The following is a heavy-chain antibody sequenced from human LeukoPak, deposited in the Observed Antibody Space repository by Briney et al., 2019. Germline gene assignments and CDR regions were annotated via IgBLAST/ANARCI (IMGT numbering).Heavy chain of an antibody. CDR3: ARDLLSGDLMDYDTTYYFDY. D-gene: IGHD2-8*01. J-gene: IGHJ4*02. Sequence: GGSLRLSCAASGFNFNNYWMSWVRQAPGKGLEWVAIINLDGSEIYYVDSVKGRFTISRDNSKNSLYLQMNSLRAEDTAVYYCARDLLSGDLMDYDTTYYFDYWGQGTLVTVSS. V-gene: IGHV3-7*01. CDR2: INLDGSEI. CDR1: GFNFNNYW.